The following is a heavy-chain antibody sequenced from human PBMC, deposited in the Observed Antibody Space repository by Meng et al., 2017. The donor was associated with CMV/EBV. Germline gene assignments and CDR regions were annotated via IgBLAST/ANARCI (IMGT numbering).Heavy chain of an antibody. J-gene: IGHJ6*02. CDR3: AREMRATGYYYYGMDV. D-gene: IGHD5-12*01. CDR2: IKQDGSEK. CDR1: GFTFSSYW. V-gene: IGHV3-7*01. Sequence: GGSLRLSCAASGFTFSSYWMSWVRQAPGKGLEWVANIKQDGSEKYYVDSVKGRFTFSRDNAKNSLYLQMNSLRAEDTAVYYCAREMRATGYYYYGMDVWGQGTTVTVSS.